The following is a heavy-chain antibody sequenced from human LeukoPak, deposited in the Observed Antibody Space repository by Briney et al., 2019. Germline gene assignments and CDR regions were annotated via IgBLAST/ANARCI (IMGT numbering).Heavy chain of an antibody. D-gene: IGHD3-10*01. V-gene: IGHV1-18*01. CDR1: GYTFTSYG. CDR2: ISAYNGNT. CDR3: ARANTMVRGVVRFYYYMDV. Sequence: GASVTVSFKSSGYTFTSYGISWVRQAHGQGLEWMGWISAYNGNTNYAQKLQGRVTITTDTSTSTAYMELRSLRSDDTAVYYCARANTMVRGVVRFYYYMDVWGKGTTVTVSS. J-gene: IGHJ6*03.